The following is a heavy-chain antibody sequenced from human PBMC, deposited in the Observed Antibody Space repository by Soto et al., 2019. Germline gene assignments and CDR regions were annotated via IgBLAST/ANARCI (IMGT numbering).Heavy chain of an antibody. CDR3: AKNNAYAIDA. CDR1: GASISDSHW. J-gene: IGHJ6*02. V-gene: IGHV4-4*02. CDR2: MFHSGSN. Sequence: QVQLQESGPGLVKPSGTLSLTCVVSGASISDSHWWTWVRQPPGKGLEWIGEMFHSGSNNYNPTLKSRVTISIDKSRDQFSLNLNSVTAADTAVYYCAKNNAYAIDAWGQGTTVTVSS. D-gene: IGHD1-20*01.